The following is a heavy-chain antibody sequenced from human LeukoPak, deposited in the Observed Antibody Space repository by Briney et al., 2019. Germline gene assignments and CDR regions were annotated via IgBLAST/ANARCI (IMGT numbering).Heavy chain of an antibody. D-gene: IGHD3-3*01. CDR3: ARQVQPYDFWSGYYAFDY. Sequence: PSETLSLTCTVSGGSISSYYWSWIRQPPGKGLEWIGYIYYSGSTNYNPSLKSRVTISVDTSKNQFPLKLSSVTAADTAVYYCARQVQPYDFWSGYYAFDYWGQGTLVTVSS. CDR1: GGSISSYY. V-gene: IGHV4-59*01. J-gene: IGHJ4*02. CDR2: IYYSGST.